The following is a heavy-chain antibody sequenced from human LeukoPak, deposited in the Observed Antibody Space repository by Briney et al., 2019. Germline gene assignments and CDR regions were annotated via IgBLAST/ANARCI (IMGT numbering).Heavy chain of an antibody. CDR2: IRYDGSNK. Sequence: GGSLRLSCAASGFTFSSYGMHWVRQAPGKGLEWVAFIRYDGSNKYYADSVKGRFTISRDNSKNTLYLQMNSLRAEDTAVYYCAKETIRIAAAVPDYWGQGTLVTVSS. CDR1: GFTFSSYG. J-gene: IGHJ4*02. D-gene: IGHD6-13*01. CDR3: AKETIRIAAAVPDY. V-gene: IGHV3-30*02.